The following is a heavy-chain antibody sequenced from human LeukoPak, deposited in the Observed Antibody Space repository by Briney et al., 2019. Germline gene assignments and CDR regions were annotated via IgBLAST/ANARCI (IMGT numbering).Heavy chain of an antibody. CDR1: GFTFSSYG. V-gene: IGHV3-30*19. CDR2: IWYDGSNK. CDR3: ARDITIFGVVIADY. Sequence: PGGSLRLSCAASGFTFSSYGMHWVRQAPGKGLEWVAVIWYDGSNKYYADSVKGRFTISRDNSKNTLYLQMNSLRGEDTAVYYCARDITIFGVVIADYWGQGTLVTVSS. D-gene: IGHD3-3*01. J-gene: IGHJ4*02.